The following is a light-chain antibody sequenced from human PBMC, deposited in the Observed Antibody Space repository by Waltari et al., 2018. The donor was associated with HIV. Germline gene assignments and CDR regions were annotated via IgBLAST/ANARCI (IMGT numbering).Light chain of an antibody. CDR3: QAWDSITSVV. CDR1: KLGDKY. V-gene: IGLV3-1*01. Sequence: SYELTQPPPVSVSPGQTASISCPGDKLGDKYACWYQQKPGQSPVLVIYQDARRPSGIPERFSGSNSGNTATLTISGTQAMDEADYYCQAWDSITSVVFGGGTKLTVL. J-gene: IGLJ2*01. CDR2: QDA.